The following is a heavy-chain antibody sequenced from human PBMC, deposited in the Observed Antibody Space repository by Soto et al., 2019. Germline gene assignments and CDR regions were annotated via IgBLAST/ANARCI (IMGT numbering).Heavy chain of an antibody. CDR3: AKGLRYFYYGMDV. CDR1: GYTFIGYY. CDR2: INPNSGGT. J-gene: IGHJ6*02. Sequence: VASVKVSCKASGYTFIGYYMHWVRQAPGQGLEWMGWINPNSGGTNYAQKFQGRVTMTRDTSISTAYMELSNLRSDDTALYYCAKGLRYFYYGMDVWGQGTTVTVS. V-gene: IGHV1-2*02. D-gene: IGHD2-15*01.